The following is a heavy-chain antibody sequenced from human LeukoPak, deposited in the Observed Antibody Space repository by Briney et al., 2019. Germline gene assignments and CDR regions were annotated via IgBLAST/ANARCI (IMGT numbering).Heavy chain of an antibody. CDR2: INYSRST. D-gene: IGHD3-16*02. Sequence: SETLSLTCAVYGGSFSGYYWSWIRQPPGKGLEWIGEINYSRSTNYNPSLKSRVTISVDTSKNQFSLKLSSVTAADTAVYYCARRYDYVWGSYRPYYFDYWGQGTLVTVSS. CDR3: ARRYDYVWGSYRPYYFDY. V-gene: IGHV4-34*01. CDR1: GGSFSGYY. J-gene: IGHJ4*02.